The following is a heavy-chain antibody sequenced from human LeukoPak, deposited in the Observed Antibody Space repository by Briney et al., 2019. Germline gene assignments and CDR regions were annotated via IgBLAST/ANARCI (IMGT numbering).Heavy chain of an antibody. Sequence: PSETLSLTCTVSGDSISSSNSYRGWIRQPPGKGLEWIGSLYYSGSSYYNPSLKSRVTISVDTSKNQFSLKLSSVTAADTAVYYCARGDDYGDYARDMSLDYWGQGTLVTVSS. CDR3: ARGDDYGDYARDMSLDY. J-gene: IGHJ4*02. CDR1: GDSISSSNSY. CDR2: LYYSGSS. D-gene: IGHD4-17*01. V-gene: IGHV4-39*07.